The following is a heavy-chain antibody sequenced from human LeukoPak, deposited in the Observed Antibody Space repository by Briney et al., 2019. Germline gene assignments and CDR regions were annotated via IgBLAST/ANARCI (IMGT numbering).Heavy chain of an antibody. CDR3: AKGALYDFWSGSYYFDY. D-gene: IGHD3-3*01. CDR2: ISGSGGST. J-gene: IGHJ4*02. V-gene: IGHV3-23*01. CDR1: GFTFSSYA. Sequence: PGGSLRLSCAASGFTFSSYAMSWVRQAPGKGLEWVSAISGSGGSTYYADSVKGRFTISRDNSKNTLYLQMNSLRAEDTAVYYCAKGALYDFWSGSYYFDYWGQGTLVTVSS.